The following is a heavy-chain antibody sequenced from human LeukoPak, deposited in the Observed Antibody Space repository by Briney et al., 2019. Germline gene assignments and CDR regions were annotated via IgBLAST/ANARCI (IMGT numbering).Heavy chain of an antibody. CDR1: GYSFTSSW. V-gene: IGHV5-51*01. CDR2: FYPGDSDT. J-gene: IGHJ4*02. CDR3: ARLSYDSSGYPKGLDY. D-gene: IGHD3-22*01. Sequence: GESLKISCKGSGYSFTSSWIGWVRRMPGKGLRWLGFFYPGDSDTRYSPSFQGQVTISADKSISTAYLQWSSLKASDTAMYYCARLSYDSSGYPKGLDYWGQGTLVTVSS.